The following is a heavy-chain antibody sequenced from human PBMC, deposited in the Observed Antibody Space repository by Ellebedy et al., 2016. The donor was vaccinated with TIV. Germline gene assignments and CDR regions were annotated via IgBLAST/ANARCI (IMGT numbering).Heavy chain of an antibody. D-gene: IGHD3-16*01. CDR1: GFTFSSHE. V-gene: IGHV3-48*03. CDR2: ISSSGNSI. CDR3: AKEDYDDSHSTTFDH. J-gene: IGHJ4*02. Sequence: GESLKISCAASGFTFSSHEMNWVRQAPGKGLEWVSYISSSGNSIYYADSVKGRFTISRDISQGTVFLQMDSLGAEDTAIYYCAKEDYDDSHSTTFDHWGQGTLVTVSS.